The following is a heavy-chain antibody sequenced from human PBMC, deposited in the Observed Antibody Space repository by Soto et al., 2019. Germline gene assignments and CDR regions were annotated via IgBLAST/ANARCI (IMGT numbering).Heavy chain of an antibody. CDR3: ARGPKVEPPIPGDY. J-gene: IGHJ4*02. CDR2: ISGYNGNT. Sequence: QVQLVQSGPEVKKPGASVKVSCKASGYTFTSFGITWVRQAPGQGLEWVGWISGYNGNTNYAQKLQDRVTMTTDTSTRTAYMELMSLRSDDTAVYYCARGPKVEPPIPGDYWGQGTLVTVSS. V-gene: IGHV1-18*01. D-gene: IGHD2-21*01. CDR1: GYTFTSFG.